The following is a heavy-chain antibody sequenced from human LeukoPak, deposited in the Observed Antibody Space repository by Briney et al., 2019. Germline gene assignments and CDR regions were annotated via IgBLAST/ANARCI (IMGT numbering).Heavy chain of an antibody. D-gene: IGHD7-27*01. J-gene: IGHJ6*03. V-gene: IGHV3-48*03. CDR2: ISSSGSTI. Sequence: GGSLRLSCAASGFTFSSYEMNWVRQAPGKGLEWVSYISSSGSTIYYADSVKGRFTISRDNSKNTLYLQMGSLRAEDMAVYYCARLLGPYYMDVWGKGTTVTISS. CDR1: GFTFSSYE. CDR3: ARLLGPYYMDV.